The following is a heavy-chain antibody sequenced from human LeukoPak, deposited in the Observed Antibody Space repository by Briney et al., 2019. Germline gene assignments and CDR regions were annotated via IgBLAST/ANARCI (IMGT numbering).Heavy chain of an antibody. V-gene: IGHV4-59*01. Sequence: PSETLSLTCTVSGGSISSYYWSWIRQPPGKGLEWIGYIYYSGSTNYNPSLKSRVTISVDTSKNQFSLKLSSVTAADTAVYYCARDLGTKGKSGILDYWGQGTLVTVSS. CDR2: IYYSGST. J-gene: IGHJ4*02. CDR1: GGSISSYY. D-gene: IGHD1-1*01. CDR3: ARDLGTKGKSGILDY.